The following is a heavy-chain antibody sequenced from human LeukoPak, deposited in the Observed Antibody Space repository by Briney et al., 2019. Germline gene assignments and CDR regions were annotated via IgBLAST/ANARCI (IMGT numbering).Heavy chain of an antibody. J-gene: IGHJ3*02. CDR1: GGAISSSSYY. CDR3: AREVDNSDYYHPGAFDI. CDR2: IYYSGST. Sequence: SETLSLTCTVSGGAISSSSYYWGWIRQPPGKGLEWIGSIYYSGSTYYNPSLKSQVTISVDTSKNQFSLKLSSVTAADTAVYYCAREVDNSDYYHPGAFDIWGQGTMVTVSS. D-gene: IGHD3-22*01. V-gene: IGHV4-39*07.